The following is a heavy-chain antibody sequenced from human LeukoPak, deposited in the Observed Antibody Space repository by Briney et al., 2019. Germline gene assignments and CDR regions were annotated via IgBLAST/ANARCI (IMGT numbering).Heavy chain of an antibody. CDR2: IYYSGST. J-gene: IGHJ4*02. Sequence: SETLSLTCTVSGGSLSSSSYYWGWIRQPPGKGLEWIGSIYYSGSTYYNPSLKSRVTISVDTSKNQFSLKLSSVTAADTAVYYCARDGDRRGYSGYGPFDYWGQGTLVTVSS. D-gene: IGHD5-12*01. V-gene: IGHV4-39*07. CDR1: GGSLSSSSYY. CDR3: ARDGDRRGYSGYGPFDY.